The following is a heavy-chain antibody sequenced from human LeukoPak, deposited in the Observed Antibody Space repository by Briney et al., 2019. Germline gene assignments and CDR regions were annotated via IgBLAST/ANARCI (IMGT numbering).Heavy chain of an antibody. CDR1: GFTFSDYY. V-gene: IGHV3-11*01. CDR3: ASVLWFGGIFFDY. Sequence: GGSLRLSCAASGFTFSDYYMSWIRQAPGKGLEWVSYISSSGSTIYYADSVKGRFTISRDNTKNSSYLQMNSLRAEDTAVYYCASVLWFGGIFFDYWGQGTLVTVSS. J-gene: IGHJ4*02. CDR2: ISSSGSTI. D-gene: IGHD3-10*01.